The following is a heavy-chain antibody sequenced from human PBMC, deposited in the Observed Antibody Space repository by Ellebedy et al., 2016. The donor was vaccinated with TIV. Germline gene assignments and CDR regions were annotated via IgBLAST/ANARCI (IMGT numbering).Heavy chain of an antibody. D-gene: IGHD2-15*01. V-gene: IGHV3-48*03. CDR1: GFTFSSYE. J-gene: IGHJ4*02. Sequence: GESLKISCAASGFTFSSYEMNWVRQAPGKGLEWVSYISSSGSTIYYADSVKGRFTISRDNARNSLYLRVNNLRDEDTAVYYCARVLRAVVGSGADYWGQGILVTVSS. CDR3: ARVLRAVVGSGADY. CDR2: ISSSGSTI.